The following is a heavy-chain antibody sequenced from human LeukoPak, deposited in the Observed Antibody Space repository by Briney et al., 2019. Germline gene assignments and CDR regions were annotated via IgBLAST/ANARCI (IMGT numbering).Heavy chain of an antibody. D-gene: IGHD3-16*01. Sequence: SETLSLTCTVSGDSISSDYLSWIRQPPGKGLEWIGYINYSGITNYNPSLKSRVTISVDTSKNQFSLKLSSVTAADTAVYYCARHRPGERRFDRWGQGTLVAVSS. CDR3: ARHRPGERRFDR. J-gene: IGHJ5*02. V-gene: IGHV4-59*08. CDR1: GDSISSDY. CDR2: INYSGIT.